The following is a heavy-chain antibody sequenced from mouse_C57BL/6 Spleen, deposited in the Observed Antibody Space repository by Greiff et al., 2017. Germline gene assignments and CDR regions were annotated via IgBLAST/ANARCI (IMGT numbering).Heavy chain of an antibody. CDR3: ARRGLYYFDD. J-gene: IGHJ2*01. D-gene: IGHD3-3*01. CDR2: INPSTGGT. CDR1: GYSFTGYY. Sequence: VQLQQSGPELVKPGASVKISCKASGYSFTGYYMNWVKQSPEKSLEWIGEINPSTGGTTYNQKFKAKATLTVDKSSSTAYMQLKSLTSEDSVVYYCARRGLYYFDDWGQGTTLTVSS. V-gene: IGHV1-42*01.